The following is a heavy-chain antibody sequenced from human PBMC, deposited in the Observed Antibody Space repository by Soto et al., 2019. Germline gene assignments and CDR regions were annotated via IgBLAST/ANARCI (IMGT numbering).Heavy chain of an antibody. CDR2: ISSSSSYI. Sequence: EVQLVESGGSLVKPGGSLRLSCAASGFTFSSYSMNWVRQAPGKGLEWVSSISSSSSYIYYADSVKGRFTISRDNAKNSLYLQMNSLRAEDTAVYYCARDFRPMTTVTTVFDYWGQGTLVTVSS. CDR3: ARDFRPMTTVTTVFDY. D-gene: IGHD4-17*01. J-gene: IGHJ4*02. CDR1: GFTFSSYS. V-gene: IGHV3-21*01.